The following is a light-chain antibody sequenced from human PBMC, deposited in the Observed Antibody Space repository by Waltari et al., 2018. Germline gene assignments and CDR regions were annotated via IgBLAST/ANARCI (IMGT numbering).Light chain of an antibody. CDR2: DVS. CDR3: CSYAGNSVI. CDR1: SRDAGAYSY. J-gene: IGLJ2*01. V-gene: IGLV2-11*01. Sequence: QSALTQPHSVSGSPGQAAHISCAGPSRDAGAYSYVPWSQQYPGNVPTLLIYDVSKRPPGVPGRFSGPKSGDTASLTISGLQAEDEADYHCCSYAGNSVIFGGGTHLTVL.